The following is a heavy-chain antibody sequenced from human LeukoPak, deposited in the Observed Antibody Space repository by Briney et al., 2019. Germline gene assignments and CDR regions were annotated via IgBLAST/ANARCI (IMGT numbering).Heavy chain of an antibody. CDR3: ARDLSPTVFGVVILDY. CDR2: ISSSSSYI. CDR1: GFTFSSYS. D-gene: IGHD3-3*01. Sequence: GGSLRLSCAASGFTFSSYSMNWVRQAPGKGLEWVSSISSSSSYIYYADSVKGRFTISRDSAKNSLYLQMNSLRAEDTAVYYCARDLSPTVFGVVILDYWGQGTLVTVSS. V-gene: IGHV3-21*01. J-gene: IGHJ4*02.